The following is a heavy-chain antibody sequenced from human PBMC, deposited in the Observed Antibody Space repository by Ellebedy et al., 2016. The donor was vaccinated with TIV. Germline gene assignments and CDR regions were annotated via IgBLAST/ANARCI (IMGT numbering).Heavy chain of an antibody. J-gene: IGHJ3*01. V-gene: IGHV3-23*01. CDR1: GFTFSSYA. Sequence: GESLKISCAASGFTFSSYAMSWVRQAPGKGLEWVSGISGSGDRTSYASSVKGRFTISRDNSKNTVHLQLHSLRVEDAAVYYCAKVTLRDVLTGYYLGTFDVWGHGTVVTVSS. D-gene: IGHD3-9*01. CDR3: AKVTLRDVLTGYYLGTFDV. CDR2: ISGSGDRT.